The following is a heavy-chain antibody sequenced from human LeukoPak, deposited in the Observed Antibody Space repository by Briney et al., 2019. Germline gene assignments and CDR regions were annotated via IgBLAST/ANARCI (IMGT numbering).Heavy chain of an antibody. CDR3: ARSSGGRRRDFDY. J-gene: IGHJ4*02. V-gene: IGHV3-48*03. Sequence: GGSLILSFAASGFTFSSYEMNWVRQAPGKGLEWVSYISSSGSTIYYADSVKGRFTISRDNAKNSLYLQMNSLRAEDTAVYYCARSSGGRRRDFDYWGQGTLVTVSS. D-gene: IGHD2-15*01. CDR1: GFTFSSYE. CDR2: ISSSGSTI.